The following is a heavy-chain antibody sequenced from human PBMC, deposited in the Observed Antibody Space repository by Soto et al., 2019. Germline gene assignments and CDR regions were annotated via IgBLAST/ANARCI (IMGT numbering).Heavy chain of an antibody. D-gene: IGHD5-18*01. CDR2: IIPILGIA. CDR3: ARRGYSYGPNWFDP. Sequence: QVQLVQSGAEVKKPGSSVKVSCKASGGTFSSYTISWVRQAPGQGLEWMGRIIPILGIANYAQKFQGRDTITADKSTSTAYMELSSLRSEDTAVYYCARRGYSYGPNWFDPWGQGTLVTVSS. J-gene: IGHJ5*02. V-gene: IGHV1-69*02. CDR1: GGTFSSYT.